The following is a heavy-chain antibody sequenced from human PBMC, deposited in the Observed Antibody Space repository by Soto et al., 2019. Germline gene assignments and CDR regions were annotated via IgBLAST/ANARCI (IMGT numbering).Heavy chain of an antibody. CDR2: ISSSSSYI. D-gene: IGHD6-13*01. CDR3: ARVKDVPDIAAAGSAFDI. Sequence: EGSLRLSCAASGFTFSSYSMNWVRQAPGKGLEWVSSISSSSSYIYYADSVKGRFTISRDNAKNSLYLQMNSLRAEGTAVYYWARVKDVPDIAAAGSAFDIWGQGTMVTVSS. J-gene: IGHJ3*02. CDR1: GFTFSSYS. V-gene: IGHV3-21*01.